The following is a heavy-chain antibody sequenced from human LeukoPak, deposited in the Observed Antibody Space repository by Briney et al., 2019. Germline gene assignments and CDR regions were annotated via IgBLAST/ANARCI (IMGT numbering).Heavy chain of an antibody. CDR2: IYNSGST. CDR3: ARAYSSSWYFNWFDP. V-gene: IGHV4-59*04. CDR1: GGSISSYY. D-gene: IGHD6-13*01. J-gene: IGHJ5*02. Sequence: NPSETLSLTCTVSGGSISSYYWSWIRQPPGKGLEWIGTIYNSGSTYYNASLESRVTISVDTSKNQFSLKLSSVTAADTAVYYCARAYSSSWYFNWFDPWGQGTLVTVSS.